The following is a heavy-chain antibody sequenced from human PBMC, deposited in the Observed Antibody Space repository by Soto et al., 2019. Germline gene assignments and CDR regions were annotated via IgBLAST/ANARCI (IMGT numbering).Heavy chain of an antibody. Sequence: GESLKISCAASGFTFSSYDMHWVRQATGKGLEWVSAIGTAGDTYYPGSVKGRFTISRENAKNSLYLQMNSLRAEDTAVYYCARGRGRYYYGSGSYHTYFDYWGQGTLVTVSS. CDR2: IGTAGDT. J-gene: IGHJ4*02. CDR1: GFTFSSYD. V-gene: IGHV3-13*01. D-gene: IGHD3-10*01. CDR3: ARGRGRYYYGSGSYHTYFDY.